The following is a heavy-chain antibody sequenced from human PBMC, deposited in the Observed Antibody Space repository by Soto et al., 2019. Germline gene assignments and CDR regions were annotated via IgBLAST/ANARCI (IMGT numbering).Heavy chain of an antibody. D-gene: IGHD3-22*01. J-gene: IGHJ4*02. Sequence: QVQLVQSGAEVKKPGASVKVSCKASGYIFTNHYIHWVRQAPGQGLEWMGIINPSSGSTNYLQKFQGRITMTRDTSTSTVDMELSSLRSEDTAVYFCASADYYDSSGFYYDCWGQGSLVTVSS. CDR2: INPSSGST. V-gene: IGHV1-46*01. CDR1: GYIFTNHY. CDR3: ASADYYDSSGFYYDC.